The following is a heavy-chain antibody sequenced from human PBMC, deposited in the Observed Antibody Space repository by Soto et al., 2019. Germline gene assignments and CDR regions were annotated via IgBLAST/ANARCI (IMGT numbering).Heavy chain of an antibody. CDR2: IIPILGIA. Sequence: SVKVSCKASGGTFSSYTISWVRQAPGQGLEWMGRIIPILGIANYAQKFQGRVTITADKSTSTAYMELSSLRSEDTAVYYCARDRMTTVTGASDFDYWGQGTLVTVSS. CDR1: GGTFSSYT. CDR3: ARDRMTTVTGASDFDY. V-gene: IGHV1-69*04. J-gene: IGHJ4*02. D-gene: IGHD4-17*01.